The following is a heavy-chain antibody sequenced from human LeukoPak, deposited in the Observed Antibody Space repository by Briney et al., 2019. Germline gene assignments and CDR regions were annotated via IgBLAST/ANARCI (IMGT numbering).Heavy chain of an antibody. CDR1: GYTFATDG. D-gene: IGHD2-2*01. CDR2: ISAYNGNT. V-gene: IGHV1-18*01. Sequence: ASVKVSCKASGYTFATDGISWVRQAPGQGLEWMGWISAYNGNTNSAPKLQGRLTMTIDTSTSTAYMELRGLRSDDTAVYYCARGVLPAAMRGVGDAFDIWGQGTMVTVSS. J-gene: IGHJ3*02. CDR3: ARGVLPAAMRGVGDAFDI.